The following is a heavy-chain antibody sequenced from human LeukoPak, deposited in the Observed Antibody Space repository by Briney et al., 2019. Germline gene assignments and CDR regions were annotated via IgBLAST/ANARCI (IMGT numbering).Heavy chain of an antibody. CDR2: IYYSGST. Sequence: SETLSLTCTVSGGSISSNYWSWIRQPPGKGLEWIGYIYYSGSTNSNPSLKSRVTISVDTSKNQFSLNLSSVTAADTAVYYCAASKRSSGYSSSWYIPPADYWGQGTLVTVSS. CDR1: GGSISSNY. CDR3: AASKRSSGYSSSWYIPPADY. J-gene: IGHJ4*02. V-gene: IGHV4-59*01. D-gene: IGHD6-13*01.